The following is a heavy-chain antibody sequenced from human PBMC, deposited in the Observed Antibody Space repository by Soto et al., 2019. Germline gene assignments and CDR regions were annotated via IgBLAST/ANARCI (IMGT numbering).Heavy chain of an antibody. Sequence: PSETLSLTCTVSGGSISSYYWSWIRQPPGKGLEYIGNIYYSGSTYYNPSLKSRVIISVDTSKNHFSLKLSSVTAADTAVYYCARQSSGWYNWFDPWGQGTLVTVSS. D-gene: IGHD6-19*01. CDR2: IYYSGST. CDR3: ARQSSGWYNWFDP. V-gene: IGHV4-59*08. J-gene: IGHJ5*02. CDR1: GGSISSYY.